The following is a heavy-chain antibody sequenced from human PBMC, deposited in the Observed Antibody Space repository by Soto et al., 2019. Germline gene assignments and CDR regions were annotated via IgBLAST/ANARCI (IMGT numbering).Heavy chain of an antibody. CDR2: IIPILGIA. J-gene: IGHJ4*02. CDR1: GGTFSSYT. V-gene: IGHV1-69*08. CDR3: ARDLMATILSTGFDY. Sequence: QVQLVQSGAEVKKPGSSVKVSCKASGGTFSSYTISWVRQAPGQGLEWMGRIIPILGIANYAQKFQGRVTITADKSTSTAYMELSSLSSEDTAVYYCARDLMATILSTGFDYWGQGTLVTVSS. D-gene: IGHD2-8*02.